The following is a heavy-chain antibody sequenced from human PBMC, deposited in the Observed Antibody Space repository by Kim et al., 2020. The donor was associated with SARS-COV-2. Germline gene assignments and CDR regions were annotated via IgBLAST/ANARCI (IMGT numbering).Heavy chain of an antibody. CDR1: GFTFDDYA. V-gene: IGHV3-9*01. CDR3: AKEGSSSWWYAFDI. D-gene: IGHD6-13*01. J-gene: IGHJ3*02. CDR2: ISWNSGSI. Sequence: GGSLRLSCAASGFTFDDYAMHWVRQAPGKGLEWVSGISWNSGSIGYADSVKGRFTISRDNAKNSLYLQMNSLRAEDTALYYCAKEGSSSWWYAFDIWGQG.